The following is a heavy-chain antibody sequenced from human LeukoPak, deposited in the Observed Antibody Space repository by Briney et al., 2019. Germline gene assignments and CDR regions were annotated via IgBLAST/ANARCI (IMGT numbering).Heavy chain of an antibody. J-gene: IGHJ4*02. Sequence: SETLSLTCEISSGLFSGYYWSWIRQAPGKGLEWIGEINQSGSTNNNPSLKSRVTMSVDTSKKQFSLKLNSVTAADTAVYYCARGDPPGYWGQGTLVTVSS. CDR1: SGLFSGYY. V-gene: IGHV4-34*01. CDR2: INQSGST. CDR3: ARGDPPGY.